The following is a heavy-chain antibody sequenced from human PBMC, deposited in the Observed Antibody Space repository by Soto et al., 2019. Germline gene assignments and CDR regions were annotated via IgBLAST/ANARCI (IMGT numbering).Heavy chain of an antibody. V-gene: IGHV1-18*01. CDR2: ISAYNGNT. J-gene: IGHJ6*02. D-gene: IGHD2-21*02. CDR1: GYTFTSYG. Sequence: QVQLVQSGAEVKKPGASVKVSCKASGYTFTSYGISWVRQAPGQGLEWMGWISAYNGNTNYAQKLQGRVTMTTDTSTSTAYMELRSLRSDDTAVYYCARTQSDIVVVTAQNYYYYGMDVWGQGTTVTVSS. CDR3: ARTQSDIVVVTAQNYYYYGMDV.